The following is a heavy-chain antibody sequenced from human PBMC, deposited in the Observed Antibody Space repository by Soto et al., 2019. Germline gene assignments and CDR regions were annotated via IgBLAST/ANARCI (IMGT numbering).Heavy chain of an antibody. CDR1: GLGFSGDG. CDR2: ISASGGST. CDR3: AKRYYYDGSGPYGMDV. V-gene: IGHV3-23*01. Sequence: GGSLRLSCVASGLGFSGDGMSWVRQAPGKGLEWVSAISASGGSTYYVDSVKGRFTISRDNSKNTLFLQMSSLRVEDTAVYYCAKRYYYDGSGPYGMDVWGQGTTVTVSS. J-gene: IGHJ6*02. D-gene: IGHD3-22*01.